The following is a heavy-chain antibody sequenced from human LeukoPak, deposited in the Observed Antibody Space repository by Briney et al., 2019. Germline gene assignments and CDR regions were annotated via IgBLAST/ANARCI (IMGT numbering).Heavy chain of an antibody. J-gene: IGHJ4*02. V-gene: IGHV4-34*01. D-gene: IGHD6-13*01. CDR3: ARGPRGSSNWYYLDY. CDR2: INHSGST. CDR1: GGSFSGYY. Sequence: MSSETLSLTCAVYGGSFSGYYWSWIRQPPGKGLEWIGEINHSGSTNYNPSLKSRVTISVDTSKNQFSLKLSSVTAADTAVYYCARGPRGSSNWYYLDYWGQGTLVTVSS.